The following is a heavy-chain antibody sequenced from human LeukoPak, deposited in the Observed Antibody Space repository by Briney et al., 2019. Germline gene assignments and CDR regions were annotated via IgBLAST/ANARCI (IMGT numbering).Heavy chain of an antibody. J-gene: IGHJ6*03. D-gene: IGHD3-10*01. V-gene: IGHV4-34*01. CDR1: GGSFSGYY. Sequence: SETLSLTCAVYGGSFSGYYWSWIRQPPGKGLEWIGEINHSGSTNYNPSLKSRVTISVDTSKNQFSLKLSSGAAADTAVYYCARGKKITVVRGVIRNYYYYMDVWGKGTTVTVSS. CDR2: INHSGST. CDR3: ARGKKITVVRGVIRNYYYYMDV.